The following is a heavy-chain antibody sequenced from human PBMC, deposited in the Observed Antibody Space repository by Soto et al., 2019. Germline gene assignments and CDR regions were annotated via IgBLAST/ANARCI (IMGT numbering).Heavy chain of an antibody. Sequence: QVQLVQSGAEVKKPGASVKVSCKASGYTFTSYAMHWVRQAPGQRLEWMGWINAGNGNTKYSQKFQGRITITRDTPASTAYMELSSLRSEDTAVYYCASTSWFGEAGRAFGIWGQGTMVTVSS. D-gene: IGHD3-10*01. CDR1: GYTFTSYA. CDR2: INAGNGNT. V-gene: IGHV1-3*01. J-gene: IGHJ3*02. CDR3: ASTSWFGEAGRAFGI.